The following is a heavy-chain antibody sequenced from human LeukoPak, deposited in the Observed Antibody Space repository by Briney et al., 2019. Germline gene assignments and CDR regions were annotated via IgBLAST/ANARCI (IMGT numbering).Heavy chain of an antibody. D-gene: IGHD7-27*01. Sequence: PSETLSLTCTVSGGSINYYYWKWIRQPPGKGLEWIGYIYYSGGTHYNPSLKSRVTMLVDTSKNQFSLKLTAVTAADTAVYYCAREPPGAGHFDYWGQGSLVTVSS. V-gene: IGHV4-59*01. CDR3: AREPPGAGHFDY. J-gene: IGHJ4*02. CDR1: GGSINYYY. CDR2: IYYSGGT.